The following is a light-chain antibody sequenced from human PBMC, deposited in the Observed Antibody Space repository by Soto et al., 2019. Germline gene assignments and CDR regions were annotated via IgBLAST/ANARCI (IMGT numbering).Light chain of an antibody. CDR2: GVS. J-gene: IGKJ1*01. Sequence: EIGMTKSPVTLSVSPGERATLSCRASQRVSGNLAWYQQKPGQAPRLLIYGVSTRATGLPARFSGSGSGTEFTLTISRLEPEDFAVYYCQQYGGLPTCGQGTKVDI. CDR1: QRVSGN. V-gene: IGKV3-15*01. CDR3: QQYGGLPT.